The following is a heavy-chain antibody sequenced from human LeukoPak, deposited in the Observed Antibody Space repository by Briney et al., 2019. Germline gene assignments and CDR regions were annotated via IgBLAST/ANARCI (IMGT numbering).Heavy chain of an antibody. Sequence: GGSLRLSCAASGFTFSSYGMHWVRQAPGKGLEWVAVISYDGSNKYYADSVKGRFNISRDNSKNTLYLQMNSLRAEDTAVYYCAKERKAAAMGPYFDYWGQGTLVTVSS. D-gene: IGHD6-13*01. J-gene: IGHJ4*02. CDR3: AKERKAAAMGPYFDY. V-gene: IGHV3-30*18. CDR2: ISYDGSNK. CDR1: GFTFSSYG.